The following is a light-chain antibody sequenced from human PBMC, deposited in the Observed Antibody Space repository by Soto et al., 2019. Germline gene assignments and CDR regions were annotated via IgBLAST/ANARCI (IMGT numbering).Light chain of an antibody. CDR2: GAS. J-gene: IGKJ1*01. CDR1: QSVSSSF. V-gene: IGKV3-20*01. Sequence: EIVLTQSPGTLSSSPGDRASLSCRATQSVSSSFFAWYQQQPGQAPRLLIFGASSRAPGIPDRFSGSGSGTDFTHTISSLEAEDFAVYYCPQYGNAPTFGQGTKVEMK. CDR3: PQYGNAPT.